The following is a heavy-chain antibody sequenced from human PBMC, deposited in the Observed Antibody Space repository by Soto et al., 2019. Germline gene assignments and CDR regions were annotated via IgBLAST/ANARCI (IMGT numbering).Heavy chain of an antibody. D-gene: IGHD6-19*01. CDR2: ISYEGGNK. CDR3: VKGSLNSSGWDNWYFDL. J-gene: IGHJ2*01. V-gene: IGHV3-30*18. Sequence: QVQLVESGGGVVQPGGSLRLSCSGSGFTFSNYGIHWVRQAPGKGLDWVAVISYEGGNKYYADSVKGRSLISTDNSNNTLYLPMTGLRSEDTAVYYCVKGSLNSSGWDNWYFDLWGRGTLVTVSS. CDR1: GFTFSNYG.